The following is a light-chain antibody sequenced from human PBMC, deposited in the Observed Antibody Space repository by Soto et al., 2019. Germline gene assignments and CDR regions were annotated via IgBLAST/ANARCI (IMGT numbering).Light chain of an antibody. V-gene: IGLV2-14*01. Sequence: QSVLTQPASVSGSPGQSITISCTGTNSDVGDYNYVSWYQQHPGKAPKLMIYDVHNRPSGVSDRFSGSKSGNTASLTISGLQAEDEADYYCSSYTSSSTLVFGGGTKVTVL. CDR2: DVH. J-gene: IGLJ2*01. CDR1: NSDVGDYNY. CDR3: SSYTSSSTLV.